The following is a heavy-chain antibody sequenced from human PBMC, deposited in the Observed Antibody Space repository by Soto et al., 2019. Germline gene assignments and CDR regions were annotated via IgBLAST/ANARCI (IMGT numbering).Heavy chain of an antibody. CDR1: GFTFSSYA. D-gene: IGHD6-19*01. CDR3: EKDRSGWYGGPFDS. Sequence: PGGSLRLSCAASGFTFSSYAMSWVRQAPGKGLEWVSAISGSGGSTYYADSVKGRFTISRDNSKNTLYLKMNSLRAEDTAVYYCEKDRSGWYGGPFDSWGQGTLVTVSS. J-gene: IGHJ4*02. V-gene: IGHV3-23*01. CDR2: ISGSGGST.